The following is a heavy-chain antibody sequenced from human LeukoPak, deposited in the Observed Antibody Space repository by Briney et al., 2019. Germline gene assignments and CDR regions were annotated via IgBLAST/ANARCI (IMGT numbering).Heavy chain of an antibody. CDR2: ISSSGSTI. CDR1: GFTFGSYE. V-gene: IGHV3-48*03. CDR3: ARARLTDYVWGRRTFDI. D-gene: IGHD3-16*01. Sequence: GGSLRLSCAVSGFTFGSYEMNWVRQAPGKGLEWVSYISSSGSTIYYADSVKGRFTISRDNAKKSLYLQMNSLRAEDTAVYYCARARLTDYVWGRRTFDIWGQGTMVTISS. J-gene: IGHJ3*02.